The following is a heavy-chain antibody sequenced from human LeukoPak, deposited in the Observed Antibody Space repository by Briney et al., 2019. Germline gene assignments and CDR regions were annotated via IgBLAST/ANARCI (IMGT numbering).Heavy chain of an antibody. CDR1: GGTLSSYA. J-gene: IGHJ6*04. CDR3: AREVCSGGSCYLFSNYYYGMDV. D-gene: IGHD2-15*01. V-gene: IGHV1-69*13. CDR2: IIPIFGTA. Sequence: ASVKVSCKASGGTLSSYAISWVRQAPGQGLEWMGGIIPIFGTANYAQKFQGRVTITADESTSTAYMELSSLRSEDTAVYYCAREVCSGGSCYLFSNYYYGMDVWGKGTTVTVSS.